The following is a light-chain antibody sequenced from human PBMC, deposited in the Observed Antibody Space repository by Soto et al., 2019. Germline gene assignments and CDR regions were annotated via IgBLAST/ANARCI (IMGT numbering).Light chain of an antibody. CDR3: QQYNNWPFT. CDR1: QSVSSN. V-gene: IGKV3-15*01. CDR2: GAS. Sequence: EIVMTQSPATLSVSPGERATLSCRASQSVSSNLAWYQQKPGQAPRLLIYGASTRATVIPARFSGSGSGTEFTPTNSSLQSEDFAVYYCQQYNNWPFTFGPGTKVDIK. J-gene: IGKJ3*01.